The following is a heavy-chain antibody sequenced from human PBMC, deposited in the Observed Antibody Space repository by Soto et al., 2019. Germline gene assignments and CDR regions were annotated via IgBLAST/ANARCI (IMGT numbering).Heavy chain of an antibody. V-gene: IGHV1-3*01. CDR3: ARDLISTAGALFDF. J-gene: IGHJ4*02. Sequence: ASVKVSCKASGYTFSDCVIHWVRLAPGQTLQWMGWVSPGNGDTKYSQQFQGRVTITWDTSATTAYMDLSSLRSEDTAVYYCARDLISTAGALFDFWGRGTLVTVSS. D-gene: IGHD6-13*01. CDR2: VSPGNGDT. CDR1: GYTFSDCV.